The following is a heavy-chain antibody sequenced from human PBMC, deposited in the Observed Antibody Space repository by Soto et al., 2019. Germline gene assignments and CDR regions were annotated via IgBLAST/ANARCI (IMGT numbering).Heavy chain of an antibody. Sequence: QVQLVQSGAEVKKLGSSVKISCKASGGSFRTNAFSWVRQAPGQGLEWMGGIIPIFPTPDYAQKFQGRVTITADESTNTTYMELSSLRSEDTATYYCARDKDRQQLGGNYYYIMDVWGQGTTVTVSS. D-gene: IGHD3-3*02. V-gene: IGHV1-69*12. CDR2: IIPIFPTP. J-gene: IGHJ6*02. CDR3: ARDKDRQQLGGNYYYIMDV. CDR1: GGSFRTNA.